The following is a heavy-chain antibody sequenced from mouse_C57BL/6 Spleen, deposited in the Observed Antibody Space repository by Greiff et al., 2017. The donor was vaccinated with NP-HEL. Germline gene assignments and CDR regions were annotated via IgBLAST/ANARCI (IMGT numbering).Heavy chain of an antibody. CDR2: ISYSGST. CDR3: ARGYYCSIYGFAY. CDR1: GYSITSDY. J-gene: IGHJ3*01. V-gene: IGHV3-8*01. D-gene: IGHD1-1*01. Sequence: DVKLQEPGPGLAKPSQTLSLTCSVTGYSITSDYWNWIRKFPGNKLEYMGYISYSGSTNYNTSLKSRISITRDTSKNQYYLPLNSVTTEDTTTYDCARGYYCSIYGFAYWGQGTLVTVSA.